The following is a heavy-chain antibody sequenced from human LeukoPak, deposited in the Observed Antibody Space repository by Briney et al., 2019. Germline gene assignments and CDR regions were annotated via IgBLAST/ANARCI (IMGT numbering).Heavy chain of an antibody. CDR1: GFTFSDYY. CDR3: ARDLVTMVRGASDAFDI. D-gene: IGHD3-10*01. CDR2: ISSSGSTI. V-gene: IGHV3-11*01. Sequence: GGSLRLSCAASGFTFSDYYMSWIRQVPGKGLEWVSYISSSGSTIYYADSVKGRFTISRDNAKNSLYLQMNSLRAEDTAVYYCARDLVTMVRGASDAFDIWGQGTMVTVSS. J-gene: IGHJ3*02.